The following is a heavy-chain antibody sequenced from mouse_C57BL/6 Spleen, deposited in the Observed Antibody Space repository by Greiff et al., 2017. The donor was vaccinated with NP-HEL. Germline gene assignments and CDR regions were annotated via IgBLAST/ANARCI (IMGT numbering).Heavy chain of an antibody. J-gene: IGHJ1*03. CDR2: IYPRSGNT. CDR3: ASYYYGSSYGWYFDV. Sequence: QVQLQQSGAELARPGASVKLSCKASGYTFTSSGISWVKQRTGQGLEWIGEIYPRSGNTYYNEKFKGKATLTADKSSSTAYMELRSLTSEDSAVYFCASYYYGSSYGWYFDVWGTGTTVTVSS. D-gene: IGHD1-1*01. V-gene: IGHV1-81*01. CDR1: GYTFTSSG.